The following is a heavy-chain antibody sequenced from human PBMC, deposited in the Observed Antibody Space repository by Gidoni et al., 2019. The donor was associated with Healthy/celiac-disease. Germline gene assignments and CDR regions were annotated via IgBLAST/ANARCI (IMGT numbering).Heavy chain of an antibody. CDR1: GFTFDDYG. D-gene: IGHD4-4*01. J-gene: IGHJ2*01. Sequence: AASGFTFDDYGMSWVRQAPGKGLEWVSGINWNGGSTGYADSVKGRFTISRDNAKNSLYLQMNSLRAEDTALYYCARDGNSVQSDPEYWYFDLWGRGTLVTVSS. CDR2: INWNGGST. V-gene: IGHV3-20*04. CDR3: ARDGNSVQSDPEYWYFDL.